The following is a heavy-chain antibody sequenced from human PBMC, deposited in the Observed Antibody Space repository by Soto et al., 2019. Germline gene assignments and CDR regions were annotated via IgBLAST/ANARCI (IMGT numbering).Heavy chain of an antibody. CDR3: ARVKAPYSGSYSFDY. CDR2: ISYDGSNE. CDR1: GFTFSSYA. D-gene: IGHD1-26*01. V-gene: IGHV3-30-3*01. J-gene: IGHJ4*02. Sequence: PGGSLRLSCAASGFTFSSYAMHWVRQAPGKGLEWVAVISYDGSNEYYPDSVKGRFTISRDNSKNTMYLQMNSLRAEDTAMYYCARVKAPYSGSYSFDYWGQGTLVTVSS.